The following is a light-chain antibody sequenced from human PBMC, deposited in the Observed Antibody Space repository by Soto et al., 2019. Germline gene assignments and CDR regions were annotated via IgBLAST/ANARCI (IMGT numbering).Light chain of an antibody. CDR3: QQYGSSPLT. CDR2: GAS. J-gene: IGKJ4*01. V-gene: IGKV3-15*01. Sequence: EIVMTHSPATLSVSPCEGATLSSRASQRVSNDFAWYQQKPDQAPRLLIYGASTRATGVPARFSGSGSGTEFTLTISRLEPEDFAVYYCQQYGSSPLTFGGGTKVDI. CDR1: QRVSND.